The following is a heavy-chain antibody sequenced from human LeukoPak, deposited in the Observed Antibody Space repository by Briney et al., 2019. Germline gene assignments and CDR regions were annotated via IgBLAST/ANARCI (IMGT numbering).Heavy chain of an antibody. CDR1: GFTFGKYW. CDR2: IKLDGSEK. D-gene: IGHD3-3*01. V-gene: IGHV3-7*03. CDR3: ARDQYDTWSRRGNFDS. Sequence: GGSLRLSCVASGFTFGKYWMSWVRQAPGKGLEWVANIKLDGSEKNYVDSVKGRITISRDNTKNSLYLQMNSLRAEDTAVFYCARDQYDTWSRRGNFDSWGQGTLVIVSS. J-gene: IGHJ4*02.